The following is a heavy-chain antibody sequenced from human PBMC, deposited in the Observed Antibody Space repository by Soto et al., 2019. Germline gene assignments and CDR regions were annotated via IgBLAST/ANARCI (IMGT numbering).Heavy chain of an antibody. CDR2: ISAYNGNT. Sequence: ASVKVSCKASGYTFTSYGISWVRQAPGQGLEWMGWISAYNGNTNYAQRLQGRVTMTTDTSTSTAYMELRSLRSDDTAVYYCARGYYDFWSGYYTDYFDYWGQGTLVTVYS. D-gene: IGHD3-3*01. V-gene: IGHV1-18*04. J-gene: IGHJ4*02. CDR3: ARGYYDFWSGYYTDYFDY. CDR1: GYTFTSYG.